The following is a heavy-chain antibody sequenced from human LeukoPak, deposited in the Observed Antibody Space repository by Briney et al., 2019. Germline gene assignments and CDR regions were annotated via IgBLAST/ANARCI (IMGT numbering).Heavy chain of an antibody. CDR3: TREEAAAGLSPLDY. CDR2: IRSKAYGGTT. CDR1: GFTFGDYA. J-gene: IGHJ4*02. D-gene: IGHD6-13*01. Sequence: KTGGSLRLSCTASGFTFGDYAMSWFRQAPGKGLEWVGFIRSKAYGGTTEYAASVKGRFTISRDESKSIAYLQMNSLKTEDTAVYYCTREEAAAGLSPLDYWGQGTLVTVSS. V-gene: IGHV3-49*05.